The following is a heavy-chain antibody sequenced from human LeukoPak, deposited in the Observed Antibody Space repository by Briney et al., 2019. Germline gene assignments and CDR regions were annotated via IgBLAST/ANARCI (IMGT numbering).Heavy chain of an antibody. V-gene: IGHV3-23*01. CDR2: ISGSGSTT. Sequence: GGSLRLSCAASGFTFTNFAMSWVRQAPGKGLEWVASISGSGSTTYYADSVKGRFTISRDNSKNTLFVQMNSLRVEDTAVYYCARGRGWYFDLWGRGTLVTVSS. CDR3: ARGRGWYFDL. D-gene: IGHD3-10*01. CDR1: GFTFTNFA. J-gene: IGHJ2*01.